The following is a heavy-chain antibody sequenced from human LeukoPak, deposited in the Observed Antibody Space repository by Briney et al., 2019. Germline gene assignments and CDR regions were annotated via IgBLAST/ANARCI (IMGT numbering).Heavy chain of an antibody. J-gene: IGHJ4*02. V-gene: IGHV4-59*01. CDR3: ASLSMAYSLDY. CDR1: GGSISSYY. CDR2: IYYSGST. Sequence: SETPSLTCTVSGGSISSYYWSWIRQPPGKGLEWIGYIYYSGSTNYNPSLKSRVTISVDTSKNQFSLKLSSVTAADTAVYYCASLSMAYSLDYWGQGTLVTVSS. D-gene: IGHD2-15*01.